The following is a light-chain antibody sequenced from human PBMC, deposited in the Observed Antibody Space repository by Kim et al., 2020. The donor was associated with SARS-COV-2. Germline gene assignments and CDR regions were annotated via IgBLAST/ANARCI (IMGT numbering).Light chain of an antibody. CDR3: QQYGSSPRYT. CDR1: QSISSNF. J-gene: IGKJ2*01. CDR2: GAS. Sequence: SPGERATLSCRASQSISSNFVAWYQQKSGQAPRLLIYGASSRAAGLPDRFSGSGSGTDFTLTISRLEPEDFAVYYCQQYGSSPRYTFGQGTKLEI. V-gene: IGKV3-20*01.